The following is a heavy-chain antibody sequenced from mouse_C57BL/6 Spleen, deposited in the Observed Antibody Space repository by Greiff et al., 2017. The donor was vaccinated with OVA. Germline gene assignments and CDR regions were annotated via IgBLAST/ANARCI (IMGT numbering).Heavy chain of an antibody. CDR1: GYTFTSYW. CDR2: IYPSDSET. J-gene: IGHJ2*01. CDR3: ARGHYGSSRDY. Sequence: QVQLQQPGAELVRPGSSVKLSCKASGYTFTSYWMDWVKQRPGQGLEWIGNIYPSDSETHYNQKFKDKATLTVDKSSSTAYMQLSSLTSEDSAVYYCARGHYGSSRDYWGQGTTLTVSS. D-gene: IGHD1-1*01. V-gene: IGHV1-61*01.